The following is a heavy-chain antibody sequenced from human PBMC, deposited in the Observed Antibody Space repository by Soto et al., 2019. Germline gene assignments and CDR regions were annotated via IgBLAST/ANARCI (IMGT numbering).Heavy chain of an antibody. V-gene: IGHV1-2*04. CDR1: GYTFTGYY. CDR2: INPNSGGT. Sequence: ASVKVSCKASGYTFTGYYMHWVRRAPGQGLEWMGWINPNSGGTNYAQKFQGWVTMTRDTSISTAYMELSRLRSDDTAVYYCARARSYCSSTSCYGRFGYYYYGMDVWGQGTTVTVSS. CDR3: ARARSYCSSTSCYGRFGYYYYGMDV. J-gene: IGHJ6*02. D-gene: IGHD2-2*01.